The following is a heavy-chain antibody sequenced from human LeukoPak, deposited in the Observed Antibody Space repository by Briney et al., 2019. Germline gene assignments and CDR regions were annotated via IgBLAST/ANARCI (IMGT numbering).Heavy chain of an antibody. CDR2: FDPEDGET. V-gene: IGHV1-24*01. J-gene: IGHJ5*02. Sequence: ASVKVSCKVSGYTLTELSMHWVRQAPRKGLEWMGGFDPEDGETIYAQKFQGRVTMTEDTSTDTAYMELSSLRSEDTAVYYCATEGFDSSGYYYNWFDPWGQGTLVTVSS. CDR3: ATEGFDSSGYYYNWFDP. D-gene: IGHD3-22*01. CDR1: GYTLTELS.